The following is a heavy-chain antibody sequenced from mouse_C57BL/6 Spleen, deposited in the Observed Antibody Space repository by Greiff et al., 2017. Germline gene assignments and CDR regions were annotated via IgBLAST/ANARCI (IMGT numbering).Heavy chain of an antibody. V-gene: IGHV14-3*01. J-gene: IGHJ4*01. CDR1: GFNIKNTY. CDR3: AKLSRDVGYYAMDY. CDR2: IDPANGNT. Sequence: VQLKESVAELVRPGASVKLSCTASGFNIKNTYMHWVKQRPEQGLEWIGRIDPANGNTKYAPKFQGKATITADTSSNTDYLQISSLTSEDTAIYYCAKLSRDVGYYAMDYWGQGTSVTVSS. D-gene: IGHD3-3*01.